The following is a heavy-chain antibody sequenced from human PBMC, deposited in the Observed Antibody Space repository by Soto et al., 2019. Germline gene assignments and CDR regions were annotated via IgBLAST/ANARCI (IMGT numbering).Heavy chain of an antibody. CDR3: ATEPESEVAAGLGNWFDP. V-gene: IGHV3-23*01. D-gene: IGHD6-19*01. Sequence: GGSLRLSCAASGFTFSSYAMSWVRQAPGKGLEWVSAISGSGGSTYYADSVKGRFTISRDNSKNTLYLQMNSLRAEDTAVNYCATEPESEVAAGLGNWFDPWGQGTLVT. CDR1: GFTFSSYA. J-gene: IGHJ5*02. CDR2: ISGSGGST.